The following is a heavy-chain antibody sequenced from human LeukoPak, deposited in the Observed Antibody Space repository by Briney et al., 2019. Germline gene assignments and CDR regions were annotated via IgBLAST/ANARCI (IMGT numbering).Heavy chain of an antibody. CDR3: AELGITMIGGV. J-gene: IGHJ6*04. CDR1: GFTFSSYE. Sequence: PGGSLRLSCAASGFTFSSYEMNWVRQAPGKGLERVSYISSSGSTIYYADSVKGRFTISRDNAKNSLYLQMTSLRAEDTAVYYCAELGITMIGGVWGKGTTVTISS. CDR2: ISSSGSTI. D-gene: IGHD3-10*02. V-gene: IGHV3-48*03.